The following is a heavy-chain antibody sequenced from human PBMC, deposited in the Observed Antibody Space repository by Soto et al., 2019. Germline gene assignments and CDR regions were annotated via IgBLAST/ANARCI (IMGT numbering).Heavy chain of an antibody. CDR2: RYSDGRS. Sequence: GGSLRLSCAGSGFTVSISYMTWVRQVPGKGLEWVSIRYSDGRSYHAESVKGRFTISRDNAENSVYLEMDSLRAEDTALYYCARDVDADFRTDFDYWGRGTLVTVSS. V-gene: IGHV3-66*01. CDR1: GFTVSISY. J-gene: IGHJ4*02. D-gene: IGHD4-17*01. CDR3: ARDVDADFRTDFDY.